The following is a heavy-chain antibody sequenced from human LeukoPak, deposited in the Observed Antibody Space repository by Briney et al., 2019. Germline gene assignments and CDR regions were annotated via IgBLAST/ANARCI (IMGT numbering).Heavy chain of an antibody. CDR2: IYYSGST. Sequence: PSETLSLTCSVSGGSISSYYWSWIRQPPGKGLEWIGNIYYSGSTNYNPSLKSRVTISVDTSKNQFSLKLSSVTAADTAVYSCARGKEWVTFTGSYYYYMDVWGKGTTVTVSS. V-gene: IGHV4-59*12. CDR1: GGSISSYY. D-gene: IGHD2-21*02. CDR3: ARGKEWVTFTGSYYYYMDV. J-gene: IGHJ6*03.